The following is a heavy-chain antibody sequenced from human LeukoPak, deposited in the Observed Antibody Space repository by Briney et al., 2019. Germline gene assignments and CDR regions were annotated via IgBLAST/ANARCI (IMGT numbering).Heavy chain of an antibody. CDR1: GFTFSSYA. CDR3: AKLYDSSGYYYLYYSDY. Sequence: GGSLRLSCAASGFTFSSYAMSWVRQAPGKGLEWVSAISGSGGSTYYADSVKGRFTISRDNSKNTLYLQMNSLRAEDTAVYYCAKLYDSSGYYYLYYSDYWGQGTLVTVSS. CDR2: ISGSGGST. J-gene: IGHJ4*02. D-gene: IGHD3-22*01. V-gene: IGHV3-23*01.